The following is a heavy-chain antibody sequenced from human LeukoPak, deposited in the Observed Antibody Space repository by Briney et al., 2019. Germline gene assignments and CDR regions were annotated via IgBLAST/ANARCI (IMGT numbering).Heavy chain of an antibody. CDR2: INSDGSST. V-gene: IGHV3-74*01. CDR1: GFTFSSYW. J-gene: IGHJ4*02. D-gene: IGHD3-3*01. Sequence: GGSLRLSCAASGFTFSSYWMHWVRQAPGEGLVWVSRINSDGSSTSYADSVKGRFTISRDNAKNTLYPQMSSLRAEDTAVYYCARNDFFDFDYWGQGTLVTVSS. CDR3: ARNDFFDFDY.